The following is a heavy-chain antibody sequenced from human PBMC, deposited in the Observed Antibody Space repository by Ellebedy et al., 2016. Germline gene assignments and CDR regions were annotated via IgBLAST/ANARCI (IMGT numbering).Heavy chain of an antibody. CDR1: GFSVSSNY. D-gene: IGHD3-10*01. V-gene: IGHV3-66*01. Sequence: GESLKISCVVSGFSVSSNYLSWVRQAPGKGLEWVSVIYAGGSTFYADSVKGRFTISRDNAKNSLYLQIHSLRAEDTAVYYCARENVARPSMVRGVFKVGYYYGMDVWGQGTTVTVSS. CDR2: IYAGGST. J-gene: IGHJ6*02. CDR3: ARENVARPSMVRGVFKVGYYYGMDV.